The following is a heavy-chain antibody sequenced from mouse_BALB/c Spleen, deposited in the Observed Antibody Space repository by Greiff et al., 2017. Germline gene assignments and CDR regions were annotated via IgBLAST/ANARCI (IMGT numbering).Heavy chain of an antibody. Sequence: EVQLQQSGPELVKPGASVKMSCKASGYTFTSYVMHWVKQKPGQGLEWIGYINPYNDGTKYNEKFKGKATLTSDKSSSTAYMELSSLTSEDSAVYYCARELSQDDGYSHYYAMDYWGQGTSVTVSS. V-gene: IGHV1-14*01. CDR2: INPYNDGT. CDR1: GYTFTSYV. J-gene: IGHJ4*01. D-gene: IGHD2-3*01. CDR3: ARELSQDDGYSHYYAMDY.